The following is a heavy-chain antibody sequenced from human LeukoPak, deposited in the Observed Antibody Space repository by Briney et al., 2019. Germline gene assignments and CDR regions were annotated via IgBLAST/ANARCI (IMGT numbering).Heavy chain of an antibody. D-gene: IGHD4-23*01. CDR2: MNPNSGNT. Sequence: ASVTVSCKASGYTFTSHDINWVRQAPGQGLEWMGWMNPNSGNTDYAQKFQGRVTITRNTSISTAYMELSSLRSEDTAVYYCARLGGNSHYYYYMDVWGKGTTLTVSS. V-gene: IGHV1-8*01. CDR1: GYTFTSHD. J-gene: IGHJ6*03. CDR3: ARLGGNSHYYYYMDV.